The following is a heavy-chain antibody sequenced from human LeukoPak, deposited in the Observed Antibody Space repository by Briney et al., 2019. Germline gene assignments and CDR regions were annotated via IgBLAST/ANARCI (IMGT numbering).Heavy chain of an antibody. CDR2: INPNSGDT. CDR3: ARARLLLGDY. CDR1: GYIFTAYY. D-gene: IGHD2-15*01. Sequence: ASVKVSCKASGYIFTAYYMYWVRQAPGQGLEWMGWINPNSGDTNYAHKFQGRVTMTRDTSISTAYMELSSLRSDDTAVYYCARARLLLGDYWGQGTLVTVSS. V-gene: IGHV1-2*02. J-gene: IGHJ4*02.